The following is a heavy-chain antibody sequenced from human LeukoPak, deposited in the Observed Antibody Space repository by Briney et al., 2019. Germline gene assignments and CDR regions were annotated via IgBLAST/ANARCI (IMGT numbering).Heavy chain of an antibody. Sequence: KPSETLSLTCIVSGDSFSNYYWSWIRQPAGKGLEWIGRIYTSGSTNYNPSLKSRVTMSVDTSKNQFSLKLTSVTAADTAVYYCAREAAAGTFYFDYWGQGTLVTVSS. CDR3: AREAAAGTFYFDY. J-gene: IGHJ4*02. D-gene: IGHD6-13*01. V-gene: IGHV4-4*07. CDR1: GDSFSNYY. CDR2: IYTSGST.